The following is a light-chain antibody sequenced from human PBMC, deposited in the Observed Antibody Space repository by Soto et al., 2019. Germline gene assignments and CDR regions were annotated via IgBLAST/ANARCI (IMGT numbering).Light chain of an antibody. CDR3: QQYTSSIT. CDR2: DTS. CDR1: QVLGCRN. J-gene: IGKJ5*01. V-gene: IGKV3-20*01. Sequence: DIVLTQSPGTLSLSPGERVTLSCRASQVLGCRNLAWHQQKPGQAPRLLIFDTSRRATGIPDRFSGSGSETDFTLTINRLEPEDFAVYYCQQYTSSITFGQGTRLEIK.